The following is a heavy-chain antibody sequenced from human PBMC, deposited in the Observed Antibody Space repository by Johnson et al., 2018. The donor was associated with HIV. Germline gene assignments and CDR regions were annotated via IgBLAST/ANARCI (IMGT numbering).Heavy chain of an antibody. CDR2: ISYDGSNK. J-gene: IGHJ3*02. CDR1: GFTFSSYA. Sequence: VQLVESGGGVVQPGRSLRLSCAVSGFTFSSYAMHWVRQAPGKGLEWVTVISYDGSNKYYADSVKGRFTISIDNSKNTLYLQMNSLRAEDTAVYYCAKGFFELDDAFDIWGQGTMVTVSS. CDR3: AKGFFELDDAFDI. D-gene: IGHD3/OR15-3a*01. V-gene: IGHV3-30*04.